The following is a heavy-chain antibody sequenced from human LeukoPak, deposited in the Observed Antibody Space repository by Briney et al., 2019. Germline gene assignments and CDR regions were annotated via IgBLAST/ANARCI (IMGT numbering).Heavy chain of an antibody. V-gene: IGHV4-39*07. Sequence: PSETLSLTCTVSGGSISSSNYYWAWIRQPPGKGLEWIGNIFYTGSTYYNPSLKSRVTISVDTSKNQFSLKLSSVTAADTAVYYCARVTGYMIEDYFDYWGQGTLVTVSS. J-gene: IGHJ4*02. CDR1: GGSISSSNYY. D-gene: IGHD3-9*01. CDR3: ARVTGYMIEDYFDY. CDR2: IFYTGST.